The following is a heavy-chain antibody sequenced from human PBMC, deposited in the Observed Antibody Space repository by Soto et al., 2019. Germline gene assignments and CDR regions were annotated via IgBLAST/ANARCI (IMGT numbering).Heavy chain of an antibody. D-gene: IGHD3-10*01. J-gene: IGHJ6*02. CDR1: GYTFTAYD. V-gene: IGHV1-18*01. Sequence: ASVKVSCKTSGYTFTAYDIYWVRQAPGQRLEWMGWIRAYNGDTNYAQKFQTRVTMTTDKSTDTAYMDLRSLTSDDTAIYYCARAGAAPYYYYGLDVWGQGTTVTVSS. CDR2: IRAYNGDT. CDR3: ARAGAAPYYYYGLDV.